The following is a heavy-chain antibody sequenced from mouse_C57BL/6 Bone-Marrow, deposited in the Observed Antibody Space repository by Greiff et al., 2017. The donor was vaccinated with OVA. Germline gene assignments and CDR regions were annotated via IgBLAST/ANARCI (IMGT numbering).Heavy chain of an antibody. CDR1: GFSFNTYA. J-gene: IGHJ4*01. D-gene: IGHD1-1*01. V-gene: IGHV10-1*01. CDR3: VRHGRYYGHYAMDY. Sequence: EVQLQESGGGLVQPKGSLKLSCAASGFSFNTYAMNWVRQAPGKGLEWVARIRSKSNNYATYYADSVKDRFTISRDDSESMLYLQMNNLKTEDTAMYYCVRHGRYYGHYAMDYWGQGTSVTVSA. CDR2: IRSKSNNYAT.